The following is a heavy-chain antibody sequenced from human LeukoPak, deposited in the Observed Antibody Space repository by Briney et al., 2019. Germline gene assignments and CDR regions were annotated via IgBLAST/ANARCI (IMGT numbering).Heavy chain of an antibody. CDR2: INPNSGGT. V-gene: IGHV1-2*02. CDR1: GYTFTGYY. J-gene: IGHJ4*02. CDR3: ARVKAAADPYHFDY. D-gene: IGHD6-13*01. Sequence: GASVKVSCKASGYTFTGYYMHWVRQAPGQGLQWMGWINPNSGGTNYAQKFQDRVTMTRDTSISTAYMELSRLRSDDTAVYYCARVKAAADPYHFDYWGRGTLVTVSS.